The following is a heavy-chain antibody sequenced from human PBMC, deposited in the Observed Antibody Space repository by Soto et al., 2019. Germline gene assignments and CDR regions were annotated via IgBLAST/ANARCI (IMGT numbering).Heavy chain of an antibody. V-gene: IGHV3-73*01. Sequence: GRSLRVSCAASGFIFIGSTMHWVRQASGKGLEWVGRIRSKTNSYATQYAASVKGRFTIFRDDSKNTAYLQMNSLKTEDTAVYYCSRVWDTSGPRWLDPWGQGTLVTVSS. CDR3: SRVWDTSGPRWLDP. CDR1: GFIFIGST. D-gene: IGHD3-22*01. CDR2: IRSKTNSYAT. J-gene: IGHJ5*02.